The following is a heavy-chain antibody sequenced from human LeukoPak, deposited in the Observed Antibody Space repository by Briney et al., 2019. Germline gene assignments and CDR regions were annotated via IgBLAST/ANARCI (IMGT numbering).Heavy chain of an antibody. Sequence: GGSLRLSCAASGFTFSSYGMHWVRQAPGKGLEWVAVISYDGSSKYYADSVKGRFTISRDNSKNTLYLQMNSLRAEDTAVYYCARDLEFRSSPSLDYWGQGTLVTVSS. CDR1: GFTFSSYG. V-gene: IGHV3-30*19. J-gene: IGHJ4*02. CDR2: ISYDGSSK. D-gene: IGHD6-13*01. CDR3: ARDLEFRSSPSLDY.